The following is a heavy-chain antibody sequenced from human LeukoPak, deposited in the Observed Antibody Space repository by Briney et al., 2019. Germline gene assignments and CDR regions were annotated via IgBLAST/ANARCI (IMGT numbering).Heavy chain of an antibody. CDR3: ARQIGNWFDP. V-gene: IGHV3-30-3*01. CDR1: GFTFSSYA. CDR2: ISYDGSNK. J-gene: IGHJ5*02. Sequence: GGSLRLSCAASGFTFSSYAMHWVRQAPGKGLEWVAVISYDGSNKYYADSVKGRFTISRDNSKNTLYLQMNSLRAEDTAVYYCARQIGNWFDPWGQETLVTVSS. D-gene: IGHD2/OR15-2a*01.